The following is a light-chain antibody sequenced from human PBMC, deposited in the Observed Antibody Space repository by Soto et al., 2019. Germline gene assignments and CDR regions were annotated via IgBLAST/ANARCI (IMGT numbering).Light chain of an antibody. CDR3: AAWDDSLSGHVV. CDR1: SSNIGSNY. J-gene: IGLJ2*01. V-gene: IGLV1-47*01. CDR2: RNN. Sequence: QSVLTQPPSASGTPGHRVTLSCSGSSSNIGSNYVYWYQQLPGTAPKLLIYRNNQRPSGVPDRLSGSKSGTSASLAISGLLSEDEADYYCAAWDDSLSGHVVFGGGTQLTVL.